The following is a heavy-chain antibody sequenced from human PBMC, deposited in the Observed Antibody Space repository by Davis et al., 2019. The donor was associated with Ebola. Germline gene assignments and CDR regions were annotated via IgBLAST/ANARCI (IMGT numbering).Heavy chain of an antibody. Sequence: GESLKISCAAPGFTFSSHVMHWVRQAPGKGLEWVAVISYDGSEKYYANSVKGRFTISRDNSKNTLDLQMNSLRGEDTAVYYCVSSTGLNYWGQGTLVTVSS. V-gene: IGHV3-30*04. CDR1: GFTFSSHV. CDR3: VSSTGLNY. CDR2: ISYDGSEK. J-gene: IGHJ4*02. D-gene: IGHD6-25*01.